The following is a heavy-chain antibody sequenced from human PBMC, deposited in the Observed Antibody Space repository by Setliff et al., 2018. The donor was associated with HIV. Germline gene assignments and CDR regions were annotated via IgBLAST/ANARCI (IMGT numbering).Heavy chain of an antibody. V-gene: IGHV3-30*02. Sequence: GGSLRLSCAASELTFSNYAMHWVRQAPGKGLEWVAFIRYDGSNKYYADSVKGRFTISRDNSKNTLYLQMNSLRAEDTAVYYCAKDFLPSLLVDTSHFDYWGQGTLVTVSS. CDR2: IRYDGSNK. J-gene: IGHJ4*02. CDR1: ELTFSNYA. D-gene: IGHD5-18*01. CDR3: AKDFLPSLLVDTSHFDY.